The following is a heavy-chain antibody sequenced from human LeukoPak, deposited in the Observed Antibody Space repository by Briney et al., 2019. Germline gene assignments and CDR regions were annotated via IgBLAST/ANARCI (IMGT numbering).Heavy chain of an antibody. CDR1: GFTFSSYA. CDR3: ARRSRGPRGAFDI. J-gene: IGHJ3*02. Sequence: GSLRLSCAASGFTFSSYAMSWVRQAPGKGLEWIGSIYYSGSTYYNPSLKSRVTISVDTSKNQFSLKLSSVTAADTAVYYCARRSRGPRGAFDIWGQGTMVTVSS. V-gene: IGHV4-39*01. D-gene: IGHD3-10*01. CDR2: IYYSGST.